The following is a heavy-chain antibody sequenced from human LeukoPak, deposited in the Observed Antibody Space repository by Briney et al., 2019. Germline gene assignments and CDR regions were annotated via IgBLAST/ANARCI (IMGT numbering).Heavy chain of an antibody. CDR1: GFTFYDYG. CDR2: INWNGGST. CDR3: ARGPGSGYYSGVY. Sequence: GGSLRLSCAASGFTFYDYGMSWVRQAPGKGLGWGSGINWNGGSTDYADSVKGRVTISRENAKNSLYLQMNSLRAEDTALYHCARGPGSGYYSGVYWGQGTLVTVSS. J-gene: IGHJ4*02. V-gene: IGHV3-20*01. D-gene: IGHD3-22*01.